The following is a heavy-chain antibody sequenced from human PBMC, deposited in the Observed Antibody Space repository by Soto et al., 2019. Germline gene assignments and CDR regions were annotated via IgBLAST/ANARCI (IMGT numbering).Heavy chain of an antibody. CDR2: IYYGGST. V-gene: IGHV4-61*01. Sequence: LSPTSPFPGGSVTSGSTTWSWIRQPPGKGLEWIGYIYYGGSTNNYPTLKSRVTISVDTSKTQFSLKLSSVTAAETALYYCARVELYYDILTGYYPFYYYGMDVWGQGTTVTVSS. D-gene: IGHD3-9*01. J-gene: IGHJ6*02. CDR1: GGSVTSGSTT. CDR3: ARVELYYDILTGYYPFYYYGMDV.